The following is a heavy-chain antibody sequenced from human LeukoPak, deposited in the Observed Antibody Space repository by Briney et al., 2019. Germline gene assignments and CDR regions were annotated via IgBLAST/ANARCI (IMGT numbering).Heavy chain of an antibody. D-gene: IGHD3-10*01. CDR2: IYYSGST. CDR3: ARHYGSGTFPLDY. V-gene: IGHV4-59*08. CDR1: GASINSYY. J-gene: IGHJ4*02. Sequence: KPSETLSLTCTVSGASINSYYWSWIRQPPGKGLEWIGHIYYSGSTTYNPSLKSRVTISLHTAKNQFSLKLSSVTAADTAVYYCARHYGSGTFPLDYWGQGTLVTVSS.